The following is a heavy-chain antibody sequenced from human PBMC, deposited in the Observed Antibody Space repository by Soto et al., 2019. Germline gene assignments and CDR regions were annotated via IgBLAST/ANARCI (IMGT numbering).Heavy chain of an antibody. CDR3: ARQYYDILTGYYYYYYMDV. V-gene: IGHV4-59*08. Sequence: SETLSLTCTVSGGSISSYYWSWIRQPPGKGLEWIGYIYYSGSTNYNPSLKSRVTISVDTSKNQFSLKLSSVTAADTAVYYCARQYYDILTGYYYYYYMDVWGKGTTVTVSS. D-gene: IGHD3-9*01. CDR1: GGSISSYY. CDR2: IYYSGST. J-gene: IGHJ6*03.